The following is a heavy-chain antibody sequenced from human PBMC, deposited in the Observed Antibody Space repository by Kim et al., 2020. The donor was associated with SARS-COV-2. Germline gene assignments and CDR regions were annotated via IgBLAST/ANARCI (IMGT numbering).Heavy chain of an antibody. V-gene: IGHV3-15*01. CDR1: GFTFSNAW. Sequence: GGSLRLSCAASGFTFSNAWMSWVRQAPGKGLEWVGRIKSKTDGGTTDYAAPVKGRFTISRDDSKNTLYLQMNSLKTEDTAVYYCTITAVENWFDHWGQGTLVTVSS. CDR2: IKSKTDGGTT. CDR3: TITAVENWFDH. J-gene: IGHJ5*02. D-gene: IGHD4-4*01.